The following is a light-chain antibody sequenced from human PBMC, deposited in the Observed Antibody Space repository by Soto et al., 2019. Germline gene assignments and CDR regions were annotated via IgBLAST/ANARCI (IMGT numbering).Light chain of an antibody. CDR1: QTISYS. CDR2: DAS. J-gene: IGKJ2*01. Sequence: DIQMTQSPSSLSASVGDRVTFTCRASQTISYSLNWYQQKPGQAPKLLIYDASHLHSGVPSRFRGNRSRRDFTLTITSLHTEDLATDYCQQGYSSPHTFGQGPELEIK. CDR3: QQGYSSPHT. V-gene: IGKV1-39*01.